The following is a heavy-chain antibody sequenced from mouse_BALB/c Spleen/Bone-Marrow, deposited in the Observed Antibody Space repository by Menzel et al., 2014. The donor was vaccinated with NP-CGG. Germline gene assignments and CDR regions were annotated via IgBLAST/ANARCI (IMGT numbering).Heavy chain of an antibody. Sequence: EVQLQQSGPELVKPGASVKVSCKASGYAFTNYNMYWVKQSHGKSLEWIGYNDPYSGGTNYNQKFKGKATLTVDKSSSTAYMHLNRLTSEDSAVYYWARLGTWAGPDYWGQGTTLTVSS. J-gene: IGHJ2*01. CDR2: NDPYSGGT. D-gene: IGHD3-1*01. CDR3: ARLGTWAGPDY. V-gene: IGHV1S135*01. CDR1: GYAFTNYN.